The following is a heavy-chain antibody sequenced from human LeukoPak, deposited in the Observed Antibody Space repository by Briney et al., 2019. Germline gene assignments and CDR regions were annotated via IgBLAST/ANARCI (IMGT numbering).Heavy chain of an antibody. D-gene: IGHD3-3*01. CDR1: GGSISSYY. V-gene: IGHV4-59*01. J-gene: IGHJ5*02. CDR2: IYYSGST. Sequence: SETLSLTCTVSGGSISSYYWSSLRQPPGKGVEWDGYIYYSGSTNYNPSLKSRVTISVETSKNQFSLKLSSVTAADTAVYYCASSVGYDFWSGYFAQFDPWGQGTLVTVSS. CDR3: ASSVGYDFWSGYFAQFDP.